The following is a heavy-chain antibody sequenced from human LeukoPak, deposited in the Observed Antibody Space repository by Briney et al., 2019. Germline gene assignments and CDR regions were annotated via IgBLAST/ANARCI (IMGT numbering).Heavy chain of an antibody. V-gene: IGHV4-34*01. CDR1: GGSFSGYY. Sequence: SETLSLTCAVYGGSFSGYYWSWIRQPPGKGLEWIGEINHSGSTNYNPSLKSRVTISVDTSKNQFSLKLSSVTAADTAVYYCARGLLTMVRGAPRTTWYMDVWGKGTTVTISS. J-gene: IGHJ6*03. CDR3: ARGLLTMVRGAPRTTWYMDV. CDR2: INHSGST. D-gene: IGHD3-10*01.